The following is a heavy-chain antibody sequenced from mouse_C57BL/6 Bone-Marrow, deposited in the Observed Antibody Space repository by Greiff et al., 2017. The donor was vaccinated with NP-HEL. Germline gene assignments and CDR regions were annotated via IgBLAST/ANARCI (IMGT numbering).Heavy chain of an antibody. Sequence: VQLQQSVAELVRPGASVKLSCTASGFNIKNTYMHWVKQRPEQGLEWIGRIDPANGNTKYAPKFQGKATITADTSSNTAYLQLSSLTSEHTAIYYGARIPHITTGGYYAMDYWGQGTSVTVSS. CDR3: ARIPHITTGGYYAMDY. CDR1: GFNIKNTY. CDR2: IDPANGNT. J-gene: IGHJ4*01. V-gene: IGHV14-3*01. D-gene: IGHD1-1*01.